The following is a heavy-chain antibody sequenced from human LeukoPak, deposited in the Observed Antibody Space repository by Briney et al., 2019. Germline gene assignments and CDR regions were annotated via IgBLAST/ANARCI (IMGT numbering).Heavy chain of an antibody. CDR3: ATTDSSGYYHAGAFGI. CDR1: GGSISSYY. J-gene: IGHJ3*02. D-gene: IGHD3-22*01. CDR2: IYYSGST. Sequence: SETLSLTCTVSGGSISSYYWSWIRQPPGKGLEWIGHIYYSGSTNYNPSLKSRVTISVDTSKNQFSLKLSSVTAADTAVYYCATTDSSGYYHAGAFGIWGQGTMVTVSS. V-gene: IGHV4-59*01.